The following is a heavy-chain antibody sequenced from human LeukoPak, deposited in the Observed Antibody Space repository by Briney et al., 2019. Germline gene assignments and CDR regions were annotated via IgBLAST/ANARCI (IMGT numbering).Heavy chain of an antibody. D-gene: IGHD3-22*01. V-gene: IGHV3-23*01. CDR2: ISGSGGST. CDR3: AKGASGGYYDSSGYPIDY. CDR1: GFTFSSYA. Sequence: PRGSLRLSCAASGFTFSSYAMSWVRQAPGKGLEWVSAISGSGGSTYYADSVKGRFTISRDNSKNTLYLQMNSLRAEDTAVYYCAKGASGGYYDSSGYPIDYWGQGTLVTVSS. J-gene: IGHJ4*02.